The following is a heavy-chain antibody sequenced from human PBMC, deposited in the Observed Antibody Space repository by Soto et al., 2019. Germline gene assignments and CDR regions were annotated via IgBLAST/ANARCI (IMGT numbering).Heavy chain of an antibody. CDR2: IYYSGST. CDR3: AKDASCYSCGA. CDR1: GGSISSYY. V-gene: IGHV4-59*08. D-gene: IGHD2-15*01. Sequence: SETLSLTCTVSGGSISSYYWSWIRQPPGKGLEWIGYIYYSGSTNYNPSLESRVTISVDTSKNQFSLSVSSVTAADTAVYYCAKDASCYSCGAWGQGTLVTVSS. J-gene: IGHJ4*02.